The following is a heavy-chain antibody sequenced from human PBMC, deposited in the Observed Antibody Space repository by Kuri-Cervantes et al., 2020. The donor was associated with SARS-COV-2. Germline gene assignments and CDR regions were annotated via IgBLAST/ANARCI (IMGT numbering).Heavy chain of an antibody. CDR1: GYTFTSYY. Sequence: ASVKVSCKASGYTFTSYYMQWVRQAPGQGLEWMGIINPSGGSTSYAQKFQGRVTITRDTSASTAYMELSSLRSEDTAVYYCARSVLLWSPARDGMDVWGQGTTVTV. V-gene: IGHV1-46*01. CDR2: INPSGGST. CDR3: ARSVLLWSPARDGMDV. D-gene: IGHD3-10*01. J-gene: IGHJ6*02.